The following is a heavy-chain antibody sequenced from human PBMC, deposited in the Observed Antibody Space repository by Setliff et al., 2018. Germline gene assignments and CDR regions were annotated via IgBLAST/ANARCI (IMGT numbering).Heavy chain of an antibody. CDR1: GDSISSRRNY. CDR2: IYTSWST. V-gene: IGHV4-61*09. CDR3: ARGRNIAARLLDS. J-gene: IGHJ4*02. D-gene: IGHD6-6*01. Sequence: SETLSLTCTVSGDSISSRRNYWGWFRQPAGKELEWIGQIYTSWSTNYNPSLKSRVTISLDTSKNQFSRSLSSVTAADTAVHYCARGRNIAARLLDSWGQGTLVTVSS.